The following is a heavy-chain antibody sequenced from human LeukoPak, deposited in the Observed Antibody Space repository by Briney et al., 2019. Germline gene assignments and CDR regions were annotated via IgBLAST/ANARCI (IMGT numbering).Heavy chain of an antibody. CDR2: VNRDGSST. Sequence: GGSLRLSCAASGFTFSDYWMHWVRQAPGKGLVWVSRVNRDGSSTSYADSVKGRFTISRDNSKNTLYLEMNSLRAEDTAVYYCARDYYYDSSGYWDYYFDYWGQGTLVSVSS. CDR1: GFTFSDYW. D-gene: IGHD3-22*01. V-gene: IGHV3-74*01. J-gene: IGHJ4*02. CDR3: ARDYYYDSSGYWDYYFDY.